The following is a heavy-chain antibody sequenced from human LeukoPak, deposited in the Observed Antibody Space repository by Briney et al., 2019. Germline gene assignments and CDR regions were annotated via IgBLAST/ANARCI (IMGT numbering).Heavy chain of an antibody. V-gene: IGHV3-23*01. Sequence: GGSLRLSCAASGFVFSNYAMSWVRQAPGNGLEWVSGLSSSGGRTYYADSVKGRFTISRDNSKNTVYLQMSSLKTEDTAVYYCTTPFRGSGEIDDYWGQGTLVTVSS. CDR3: TTPFRGSGEIDDY. CDR2: LSSSGGRT. CDR1: GFVFSNYA. D-gene: IGHD3-10*01. J-gene: IGHJ4*02.